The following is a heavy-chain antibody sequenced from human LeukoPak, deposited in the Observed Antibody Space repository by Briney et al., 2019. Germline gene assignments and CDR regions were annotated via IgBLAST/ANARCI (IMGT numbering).Heavy chain of an antibody. V-gene: IGHV3-74*01. J-gene: IGHJ4*02. CDR3: ARYRGSYSDY. CDR2: VNTDGSTP. CDR1: GFTFSSYW. Sequence: GGSLRLSCAASGFTFSSYWMHWGRQAPGKGVVWVSRVNTDGSTPTYADSVKGGFTISRDNAKNTLYLQMNSLRAEDTAVYYCARYRGSYSDYWGQGTLVTVSS. D-gene: IGHD1-26*01.